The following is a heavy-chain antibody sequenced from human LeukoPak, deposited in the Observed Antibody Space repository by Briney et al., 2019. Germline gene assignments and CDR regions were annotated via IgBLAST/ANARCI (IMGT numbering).Heavy chain of an antibody. CDR1: LGTFSSYA. V-gene: IGHV1-69*13. CDR3: ARSVLLWFGESYYMDV. J-gene: IGHJ6*03. CDR2: IIPIFGTA. Sequence: GASVKVSCKASLGTFSSYAISWVRQAPGQGLEWMGGIIPIFGTANYAQKFQGRVTITADESTSTAYMELSSLRSEDTAVYYCARSVLLWFGESYYMDVWGKGTTVTISS. D-gene: IGHD3-10*01.